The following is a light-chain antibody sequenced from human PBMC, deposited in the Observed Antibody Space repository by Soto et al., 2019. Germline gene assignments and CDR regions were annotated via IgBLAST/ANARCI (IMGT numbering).Light chain of an antibody. Sequence: QSALTQPASVSGAPGQSITISCTGTSNDIGGYNYVSLYQQHPGRPPTLIIYELSRRPSGTSNRFSGSRSGNTASLTISGLQVEDEAHYYCCAYTGDRNVLFGGGTKLTVL. CDR2: ELS. J-gene: IGLJ2*01. CDR3: CAYTGDRNVL. V-gene: IGLV2-14*03. CDR1: SNDIGGYNY.